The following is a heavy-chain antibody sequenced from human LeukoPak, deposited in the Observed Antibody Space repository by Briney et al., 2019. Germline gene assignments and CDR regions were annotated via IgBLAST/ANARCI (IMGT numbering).Heavy chain of an antibody. Sequence: GGSLRLSCATSGFTFDDYAMHWVRQAPGKGLEWVSGISWHSGSIAYADSVKGRFTISRDNAKNSLYLQMNSLRADDTALYYCAKDSFLVYGSGSYFDYWGQGTLVTVSS. CDR2: ISWHSGSI. D-gene: IGHD3-10*01. CDR1: GFTFDDYA. CDR3: AKDSFLVYGSGSYFDY. V-gene: IGHV3-9*01. J-gene: IGHJ4*02.